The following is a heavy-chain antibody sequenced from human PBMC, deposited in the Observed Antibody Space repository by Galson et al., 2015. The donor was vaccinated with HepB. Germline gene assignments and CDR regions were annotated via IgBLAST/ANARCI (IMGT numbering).Heavy chain of an antibody. D-gene: IGHD6-13*01. V-gene: IGHV6-1*01. CDR1: GDSVSSNSAA. J-gene: IGHJ3*02. CDR2: TYYRSKWYN. CDR3: ATTRGSSWYGVDAFDI. Sequence: CAISGDSVSSNSAAWNWIRQSPSRGLEWPGRTYYRSKWYNDYAVSVKSRITINPDTSKNQFSLQLNSVTPEGTAVYYCATTRGSSWYGVDAFDIWGQGTMVTVSS.